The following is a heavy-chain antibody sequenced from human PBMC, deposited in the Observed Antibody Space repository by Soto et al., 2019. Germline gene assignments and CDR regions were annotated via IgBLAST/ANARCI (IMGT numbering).Heavy chain of an antibody. CDR3: ARHLNILTGYNWFDP. CDR2: INHSGST. V-gene: IGHV4-59*12. D-gene: IGHD3-9*01. J-gene: IGHJ5*02. CDR1: GGSISSYY. Sequence: PSETLSLTCTVSGGSISSYYWSWIRQPPGKGLEWIGYINHSGSTNYNPSLKSRVTISVDTSKNQFSLKLSSVTAADTAVYYCARHLNILTGYNWFDPWGQGT.